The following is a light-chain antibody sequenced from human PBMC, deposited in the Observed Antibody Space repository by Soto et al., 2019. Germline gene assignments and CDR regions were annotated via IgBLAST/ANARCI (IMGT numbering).Light chain of an antibody. CDR3: QVWDSSSDHVV. Sequence: SYELTQPPSVSVAPGQTARITCGGNNIGSKSVHWYQQKPGQAPVLVVYDDSDRPSGSPERFSGSNSGNTATLTISSVEAGDEADYYCQVWDSSSDHVVFGGGTKLTVL. J-gene: IGLJ2*01. CDR2: DDS. CDR1: NIGSKS. V-gene: IGLV3-21*02.